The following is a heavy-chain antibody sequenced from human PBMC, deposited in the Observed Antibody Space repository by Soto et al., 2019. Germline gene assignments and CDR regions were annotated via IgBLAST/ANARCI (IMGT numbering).Heavy chain of an antibody. D-gene: IGHD1-26*01. CDR3: ARPRSTESTSGCYCKH. Sequence: QVQLVQSGAEVKKPGSSVKVSCKASGGSFSSYPIAWVRQAPGQGLEWMGRIIPILGITDYAQKFQGRVTITADKSTTAACMDRPRLSSEDPAMYYCARPRSTESTSGCYCKHGGQGTQVTVSS. J-gene: IGHJ4*02. CDR1: GGSFSSYP. V-gene: IGHV1-69*02. CDR2: IIPILGIT.